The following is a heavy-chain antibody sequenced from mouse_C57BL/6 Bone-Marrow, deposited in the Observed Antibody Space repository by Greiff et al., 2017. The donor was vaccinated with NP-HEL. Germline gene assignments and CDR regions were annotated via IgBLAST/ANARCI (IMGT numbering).Heavy chain of an antibody. CDR3: ARSLYDYDGWFAY. CDR1: GYTFTSYW. V-gene: IGHV1-59*01. D-gene: IGHD2-4*01. J-gene: IGHJ3*01. CDR2: IDPSDSYT. Sequence: QVQLQQPGAELVRPGTSVKLSCKASGYTFTSYWMHWVKQRPGQGLEWIGVIDPSDSYTNYNQKFKGKATLTVDTSSSTAYMQLSSLTSEDSAVYYCARSLYDYDGWFAYWGQGTLVTVSA.